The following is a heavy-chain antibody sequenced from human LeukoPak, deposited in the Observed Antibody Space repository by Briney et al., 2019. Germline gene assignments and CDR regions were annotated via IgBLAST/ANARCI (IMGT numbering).Heavy chain of an antibody. CDR1: GSSFTGYY. J-gene: IGHJ4*02. V-gene: IGHV4-34*01. CDR2: RNHRGSS. Sequence: PSETLSLTCSVHGSSFTGYYWSWIRQPPGKGLEWVGERNHRGSSYFNPSFESRVTISLDMSRKQFSLKLTSVTAADTAFYYCARGSGSYSGAADYWGQGTLVTVSS. D-gene: IGHD6-19*01. CDR3: ARGSGSYSGAADY.